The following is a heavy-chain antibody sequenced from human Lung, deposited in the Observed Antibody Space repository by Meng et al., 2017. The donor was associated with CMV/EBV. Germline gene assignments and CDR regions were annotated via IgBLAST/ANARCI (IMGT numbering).Heavy chain of an antibody. J-gene: IGHJ4*02. CDR2: IFYNGST. CDR3: VREILAPINYYFDS. CDR1: GVSIRSANYY. Sequence: SGVSIRSANYYCSWIRQPPGKGLEWVGYIFYNGSTSYNPSLKSRLSISMDTSKNQFSLKLRSLTAADTAIYYCVREILAPINYYFDSWGQGTLVTVSS. D-gene: IGHD3-10*01. V-gene: IGHV4-30-4*01.